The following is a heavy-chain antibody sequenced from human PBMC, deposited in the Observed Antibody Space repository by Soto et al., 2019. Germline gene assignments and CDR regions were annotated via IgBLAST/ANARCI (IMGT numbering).Heavy chain of an antibody. Sequence: SETLSLTCAVYGGSFSCYYWSWIRQPPGKGLEWMVEINHSGSTNYNPCLKSRVTISVDTSKNQFSLELSSVTAADTAVYYCARESSGWYSSDRWFDPGGQGTLVTVSS. CDR2: INHSGST. J-gene: IGHJ5*02. V-gene: IGHV4-34*01. CDR3: ARESSGWYSSDRWFDP. CDR1: GGSFSCYY. D-gene: IGHD6-19*01.